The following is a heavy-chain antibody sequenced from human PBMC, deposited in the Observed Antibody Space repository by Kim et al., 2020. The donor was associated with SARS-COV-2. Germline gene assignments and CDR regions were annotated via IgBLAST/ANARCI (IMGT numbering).Heavy chain of an antibody. CDR1: GFTFSRYA. J-gene: IGHJ6*02. CDR2: ISNDGNNE. CDR3: ARVGSTSNWGYFYYGMDV. Sequence: GGSLRLSCAASGFTFSRYAMHWVRQAPGKGLEWVALISNDGNNEYYADSVKGRVTISRDNSKNTVYLQLSSLRPEDTAFYYCARVGSTSNWGYFYYGMDVWGQGTTVTVSS. V-gene: IGHV3-30-3*01. D-gene: IGHD7-27*01.